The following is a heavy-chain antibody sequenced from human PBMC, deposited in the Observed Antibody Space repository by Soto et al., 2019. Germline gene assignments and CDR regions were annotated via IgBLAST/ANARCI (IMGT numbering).Heavy chain of an antibody. V-gene: IGHV3-73*01. D-gene: IGHD3-9*01. CDR1: GFTFSGSA. CDR3: TTSSPFYDILTGYYPSYYYYGMDV. CDR2: IRSKANSYAT. Sequence: GGSLRLSCAASGFTFSGSAMHWVRQASGKGLEWVGRIRSKANSYATAYAASVKGRFTISRDDSKNTAYLQMNSLKTEDTAVYYCTTSSPFYDILTGYYPSYYYYGMDVWGQGTTVTVSS. J-gene: IGHJ6*02.